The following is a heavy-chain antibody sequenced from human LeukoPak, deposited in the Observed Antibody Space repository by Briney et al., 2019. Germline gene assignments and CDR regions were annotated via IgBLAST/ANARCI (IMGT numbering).Heavy chain of an antibody. CDR1: GYTFTSYG. D-gene: IGHD6-19*01. Sequence: VASVKVSCKASGYTFTSYGISWVRQAPGQGLEWMGWISVYNGNTNYAQKVQDRVTVTTDTSTGTAYMELRSLRSDDTAVYFCARSEAVAGTMGYYFYGLDVWGQGTTVTVSS. CDR3: ARSEAVAGTMGYYFYGLDV. J-gene: IGHJ6*02. V-gene: IGHV1-18*01. CDR2: ISVYNGNT.